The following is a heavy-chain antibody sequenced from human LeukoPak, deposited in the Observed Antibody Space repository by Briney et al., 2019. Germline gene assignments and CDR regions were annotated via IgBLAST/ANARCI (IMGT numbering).Heavy chain of an antibody. Sequence: SVKVSCKASGGTFSSYAISWVRQAPGQGLEWMGGIIPIFGTANYAQKFQGRVTITTDESTSTAYMELSSLRSEDTAVYYCARDTYDSSGYYSGYDYWGQGTLVTVSS. CDR1: GGTFSSYA. CDR3: ARDTYDSSGYYSGYDY. V-gene: IGHV1-69*05. CDR2: IIPIFGTA. D-gene: IGHD3-22*01. J-gene: IGHJ4*02.